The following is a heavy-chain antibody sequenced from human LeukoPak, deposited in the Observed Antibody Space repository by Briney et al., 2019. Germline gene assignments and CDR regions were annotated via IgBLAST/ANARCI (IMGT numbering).Heavy chain of an antibody. D-gene: IGHD5-18*01. CDR2: IYYSGST. V-gene: IGHV4-30-4*01. Sequence: PSQTLSLTCTVSGGSISSGDYYRSWIRQPPGKGLEWIGYIYYSGSTYYNPSLKSRVTISVDTSKNQFSLKLSSVTAADTAVYYCAGSGYSYGLGAFDIWGQGTMVTVSS. J-gene: IGHJ3*02. CDR1: GGSISSGDYY. CDR3: AGSGYSYGLGAFDI.